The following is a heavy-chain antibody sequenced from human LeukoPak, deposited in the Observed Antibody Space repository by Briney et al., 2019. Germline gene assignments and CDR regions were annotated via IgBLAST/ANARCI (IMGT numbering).Heavy chain of an antibody. J-gene: IGHJ6*02. D-gene: IGHD6-13*01. V-gene: IGHV3-30-3*01. CDR1: GFTFSSYA. Sequence: GTSLRLSCAASGFTFSSYAMHWVRQAPGKGLEWVAVISYDGSNKYYADSVKGRFTISRDNSKNTLYLQMNSLRAEDTAVYYCARDEGIAAAGTGYYYYYGMDVWGQGTTVTVSS. CDR3: ARDEGIAAAGTGYYYYYGMDV. CDR2: ISYDGSNK.